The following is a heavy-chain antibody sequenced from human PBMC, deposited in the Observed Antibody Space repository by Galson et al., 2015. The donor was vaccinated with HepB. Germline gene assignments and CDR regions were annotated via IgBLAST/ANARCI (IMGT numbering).Heavy chain of an antibody. D-gene: IGHD6-19*01. CDR1: GFTFSYYA. J-gene: IGHJ4*02. CDR3: AKVFPEKTDGWYRQALYYFDS. Sequence: SLRLSCAASGFTFSYYAMAWVRQAPGKGLEWISAITPSGDNTYSADSMKGRFFISRDNSQNMLFLQMNSLRADDTAIYFCAKVFPEKTDGWYRQALYYFDSGVQGTRVTVSS. V-gene: IGHV3-23*01. CDR2: ITPSGDNT.